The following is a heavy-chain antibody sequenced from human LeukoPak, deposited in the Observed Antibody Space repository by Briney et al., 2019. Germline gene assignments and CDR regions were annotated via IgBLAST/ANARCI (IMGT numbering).Heavy chain of an antibody. V-gene: IGHV1-46*01. CDR3: ARPRITMVRGRPSGLDWFDP. CDR2: INPSGGST. J-gene: IGHJ5*02. CDR1: GYTFTSYY. Sequence: ASVKVSCKASGYTFTSYYMHWVRQAPGQGLEWMGIINPSGGSTSYAQKFQGRVTMTRDTSTSTVYMELSSLRSEDTAVYYCARPRITMVRGRPSGLDWFDPWGQGTLVTVSS. D-gene: IGHD3-10*01.